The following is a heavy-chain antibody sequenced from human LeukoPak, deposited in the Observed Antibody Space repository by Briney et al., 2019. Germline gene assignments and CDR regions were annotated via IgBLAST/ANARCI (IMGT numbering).Heavy chain of an antibody. CDR2: ISSSGSTI. Sequence: PGGSLRLSCAASGFTFSSYGMNWVRQAPGKGLEWLSYISSSGSTIYYADSVKGRFTISRDNARNSLYLHMNSLRAEDTAVYYCARGPPVPAAIPFDYWGQGTLVTVSS. V-gene: IGHV3-48*03. D-gene: IGHD2-2*02. CDR1: GFTFSSYG. CDR3: ARGPPVPAAIPFDY. J-gene: IGHJ4*02.